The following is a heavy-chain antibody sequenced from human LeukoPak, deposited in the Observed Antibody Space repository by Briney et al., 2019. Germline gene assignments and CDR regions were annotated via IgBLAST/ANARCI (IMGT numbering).Heavy chain of an antibody. Sequence: PSETLSLTCTVSGGSISSYYWSWIRQPPGKGLEWIGYIYYSGSTNYNPSLKSRVTISVDTSKNQFSLKLSSVTAADTAVYYCARGYDGSGYFDYWGQGTLVTVSS. D-gene: IGHD3-22*01. V-gene: IGHV4-59*01. J-gene: IGHJ4*02. CDR3: ARGYDGSGYFDY. CDR1: GGSISSYY. CDR2: IYYSGST.